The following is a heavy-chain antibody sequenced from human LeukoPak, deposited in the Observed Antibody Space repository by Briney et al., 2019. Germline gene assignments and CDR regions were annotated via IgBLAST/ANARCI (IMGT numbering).Heavy chain of an antibody. Sequence: PSETLSLTCTVSGGSISGYYWSWIRQPPGKGLEWVSFIYSDNTHYSDSVKGRFTISRDNSKNTLYLQMNSLRAEDTAVYYCARRAGAYSHPYDYWGQGTLVTVSS. CDR1: GGSISGYY. CDR2: IYSDNT. J-gene: IGHJ4*02. D-gene: IGHD4/OR15-4a*01. V-gene: IGHV3-53*01. CDR3: ARRAGAYSHPYDY.